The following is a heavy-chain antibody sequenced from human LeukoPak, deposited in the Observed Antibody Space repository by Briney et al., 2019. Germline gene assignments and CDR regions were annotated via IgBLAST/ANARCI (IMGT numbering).Heavy chain of an antibody. D-gene: IGHD3-10*01. J-gene: IGHJ4*02. Sequence: PRASVKVSCKSSGYTFTGYYIHWVRQAPGQGLEGMVWINPNRWATKYAQEFQGRGTRTMDTSINTAYMELRRLRSGDPAVYYCASNPYYGSGSSPGGRYWGQGTLVTVSS. CDR1: GYTFTGYY. CDR3: ASNPYYGSGSSPGGRY. CDR2: INPNRWAT. V-gene: IGHV1-2*01.